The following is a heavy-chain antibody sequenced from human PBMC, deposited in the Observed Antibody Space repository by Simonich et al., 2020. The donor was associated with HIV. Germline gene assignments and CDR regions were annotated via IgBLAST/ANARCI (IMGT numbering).Heavy chain of an antibody. CDR3: ATIPEYASSTGPQVYFDY. J-gene: IGHJ4*02. CDR2: VDPEDGEK. Sequence: EVQLVQSGAEVKKPGATVKISCKLSGYTFIDYYMHWVQQAPGKGLRLMGLVDPEDGEKKYAEKFQSSVTITADSSTDTSYMELSSLRSEDTAVYYCATIPEYASSTGPQVYFDYWGQGTLVTVSS. V-gene: IGHV1-69-2*01. CDR1: GYTFIDYY. D-gene: IGHD6-6*01.